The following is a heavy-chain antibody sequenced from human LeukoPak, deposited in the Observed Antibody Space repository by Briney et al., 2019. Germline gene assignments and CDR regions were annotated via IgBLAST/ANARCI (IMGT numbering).Heavy chain of an antibody. D-gene: IGHD1-26*01. V-gene: IGHV1-69*13. Sequence: ASVKVSFKASGGTFSSYAISWVRQAPGQGLEWMGGIIPIFGTANYAQKFQGRVTITADESTSTAYMELSSLRSEDTAVYYCARLGGPRYYYGMDVWGQGTTVTVSS. CDR2: IIPIFGTA. J-gene: IGHJ6*02. CDR3: ARLGGPRYYYGMDV. CDR1: GGTFSSYA.